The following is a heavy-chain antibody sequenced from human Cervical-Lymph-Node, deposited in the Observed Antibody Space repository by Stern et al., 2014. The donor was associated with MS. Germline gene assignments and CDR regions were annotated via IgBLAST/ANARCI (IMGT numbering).Heavy chain of an antibody. V-gene: IGHV4-39*01. CDR3: ARQQYSSGLGY. CDR1: GGSISSSSYY. J-gene: IGHJ4*02. Sequence: VQLVESGPGLVKPSETLSLTCTVSGGSISSSSYYWGWIRQPPGKGLVWIGSIYYSGSTYYNPSLKSRVTISVDKSNNQFSLQLSSVTAADTAVYYCARQQYSSGLGYWGQGTLVTVSS. CDR2: IYYSGST. D-gene: IGHD6-19*01.